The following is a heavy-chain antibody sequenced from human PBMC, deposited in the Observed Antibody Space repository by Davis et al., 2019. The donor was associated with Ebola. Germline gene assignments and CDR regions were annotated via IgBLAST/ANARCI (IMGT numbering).Heavy chain of an antibody. J-gene: IGHJ4*02. V-gene: IGHV3-23*01. CDR3: ARDTIFYFDY. D-gene: IGHD3-9*01. CDR1: GFIFSSYA. Sequence: PGGSLRLSCEVSGFIFSSYAMTWVRQAPGKGLVWVSTIHSSVGGTLYAESVKGRFTISRDNSKNTLYLQMNSLRAEDTAVYYCARDTIFYFDYWGQGTLVTVSS. CDR2: IHSSVGGT.